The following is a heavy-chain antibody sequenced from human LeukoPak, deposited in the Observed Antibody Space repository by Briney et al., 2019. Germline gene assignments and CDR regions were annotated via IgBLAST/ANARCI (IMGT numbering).Heavy chain of an antibody. D-gene: IGHD3-10*01. CDR3: AKESYLGMTKVRGDRYAFDI. CDR2: ISGNSGDT. V-gene: IGHV3-11*06. CDR1: GFTFSDSY. Sequence: GSLRLSCAASGFTFSDSYMTWVRQAPGKGLEWLSYISGNSGDTNYADSVKGRFTISRDNSKNTLYLQMNSLRAEDTAVYYCAKESYLGMTKVRGDRYAFDIWGQGTMVTVSS. J-gene: IGHJ3*02.